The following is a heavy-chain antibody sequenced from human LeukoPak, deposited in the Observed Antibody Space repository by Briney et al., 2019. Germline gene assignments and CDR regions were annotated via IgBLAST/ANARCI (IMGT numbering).Heavy chain of an antibody. CDR1: GGSISSCY. CDR2: IYTSGST. J-gene: IGHJ6*02. CDR3: AVRITMHPTFYYYYGMDV. Sequence: PSETLSLTCTVSGGSISSCYWSWIRQPAGKGLEWIGRIYTSGSTNYNPSLKSRVTMSVDTSKNQFSLKLSSVTAADTAVYYCAVRITMHPTFYYYYGMDVWGQGTTVTVSS. D-gene: IGHD3-10*01. V-gene: IGHV4-4*07.